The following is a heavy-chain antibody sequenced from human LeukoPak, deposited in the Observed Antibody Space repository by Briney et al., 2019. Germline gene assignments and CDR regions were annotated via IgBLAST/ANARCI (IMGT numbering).Heavy chain of an antibody. CDR3: ASYGGNSRY. Sequence: SETLSLTCTVSGGSISSSSYYRGWIRQPPGKGLEWIGSIYYSGSTYYNPSLKSRVTISVDTSKNQFSLKLSSVTAADTAVYYCASYGGNSRYWGQGTLVTVSS. CDR1: GGSISSSSYY. D-gene: IGHD4-23*01. CDR2: IYYSGST. J-gene: IGHJ4*02. V-gene: IGHV4-39*01.